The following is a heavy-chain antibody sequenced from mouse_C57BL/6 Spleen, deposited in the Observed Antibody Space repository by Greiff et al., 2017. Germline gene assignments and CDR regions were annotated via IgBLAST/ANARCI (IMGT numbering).Heavy chain of an antibody. V-gene: IGHV1-15*01. CDR2: IDPETGGT. J-gene: IGHJ1*03. CDR3: TRSRALYDYAYWYFGV. D-gene: IGHD2-4*01. CDR1: GYTFTDYE. Sequence: QVQLQQSGAELVRPGASVTLSCKASGYTFTDYEMHWVKQTPVHGLEWIGAIDPETGGTAYNQKFKGKAILTADKSSSTAYMELRSLTAEDSAVYYCTRSRALYDYAYWYFGVGGTGTTVTVSS.